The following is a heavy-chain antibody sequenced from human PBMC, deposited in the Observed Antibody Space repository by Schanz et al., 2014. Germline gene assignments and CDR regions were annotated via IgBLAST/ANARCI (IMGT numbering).Heavy chain of an antibody. CDR3: ARNRGSGGQNWYFDL. D-gene: IGHD1-26*01. CDR2: IKHDGSVK. Sequence: EVQLLESGGGLVQPGGSLRLSCAASGFTFSDYWMSWVRQAPGKGPEWVANIKHDGSVKDYVDSVEGRFTISRDNAKNSLFLQMNSLRPEDTAVYYCARNRGSGGQNWYFDLWGRGTLVTVSS. V-gene: IGHV3-7*05. J-gene: IGHJ2*01. CDR1: GFTFSDYW.